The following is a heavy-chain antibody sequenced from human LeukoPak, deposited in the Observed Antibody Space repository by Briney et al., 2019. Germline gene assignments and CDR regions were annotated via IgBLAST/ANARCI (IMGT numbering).Heavy chain of an antibody. CDR2: INPSIGDT. Sequence: ASVKVSCKASGYTFTNYYIHWVRQAPGQGLEWVGIINPSIGDTKNAPKFQGRVTPTWDTSTSTVYMELSSLRYEDTAVYYCAVSAFDYWGQGTLVTVSS. CDR3: AVSAFDY. CDR1: GYTFTNYY. D-gene: IGHD3-10*01. J-gene: IGHJ4*02. V-gene: IGHV1-46*03.